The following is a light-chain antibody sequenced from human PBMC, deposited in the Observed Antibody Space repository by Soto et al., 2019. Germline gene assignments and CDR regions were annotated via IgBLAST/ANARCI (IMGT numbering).Light chain of an antibody. J-gene: IGKJ1*01. V-gene: IGKV3-20*01. CDR1: QSVSSSY. CDR3: QQYGSSPQT. CDR2: GAS. Sequence: EIVLTQSAGTLSLSPGERATLSCRASQSVSSSYLAWYQQKPGQAPRLLIYGASSRATGIPDRFSGSGSGTDFTLTISRLEPEDFAVYYCQQYGSSPQTFRQGTKVEIK.